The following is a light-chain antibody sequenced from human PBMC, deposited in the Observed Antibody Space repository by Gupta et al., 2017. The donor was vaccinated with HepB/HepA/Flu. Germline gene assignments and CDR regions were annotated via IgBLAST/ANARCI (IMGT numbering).Light chain of an antibody. V-gene: IGKV2-28*01. CDR2: LGS. Sequence: DIVMTQSPLSLAATPGESASISCRPSQSLRHFNGYNYVDWYLQKPGQSPQLLIYLGSVRLPGVPDRFSGSESGTNFTLKISRVEAEDVGVYYCSQALQTPLTFGGGTKVEIK. CDR3: SQALQTPLT. J-gene: IGKJ4*01. CDR1: QSLRHFNGYNY.